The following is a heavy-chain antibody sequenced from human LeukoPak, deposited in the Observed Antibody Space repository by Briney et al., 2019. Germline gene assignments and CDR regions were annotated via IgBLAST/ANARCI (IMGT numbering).Heavy chain of an antibody. Sequence: PSETLSLTCTVSGGSISSSSYYWGWIRQPPGKGLEWIGSIYYSGSTYYNPSLKSRVTISVDTSKNQFSLELSSVTAADTAVYYCGTTGTTVGGFDYWGQGTLVTVSS. V-gene: IGHV4-39*07. CDR1: GGSISSSSYY. D-gene: IGHD1-1*01. J-gene: IGHJ4*02. CDR2: IYYSGST. CDR3: GTTGTTVGGFDY.